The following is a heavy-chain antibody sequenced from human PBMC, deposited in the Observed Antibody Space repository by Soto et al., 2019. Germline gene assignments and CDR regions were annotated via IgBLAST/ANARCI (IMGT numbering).Heavy chain of an antibody. V-gene: IGHV3-23*01. CDR2: VSPNGQGI. Sequence: EVQLLESGGGLVQPGGFLRLSCAASGVTLGRYGMSWVRQAPGRGLEWVSAVSPNGQGIYYADSVRGRFTISRDFSKNTVFLHMDSLRAEDTAVYYCAKDRDYPRDYFHYWGQGTLVTVSS. CDR3: AKDRDYPRDYFHY. D-gene: IGHD3-10*01. CDR1: GVTLGRYG. J-gene: IGHJ4*02.